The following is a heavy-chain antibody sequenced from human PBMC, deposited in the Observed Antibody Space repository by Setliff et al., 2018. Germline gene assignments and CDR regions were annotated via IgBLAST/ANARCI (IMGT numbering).Heavy chain of an antibody. D-gene: IGHD3-16*01. V-gene: IGHV4-61*08. CDR1: GGSISDIGYY. J-gene: IGHJ4*02. CDR3: ARLRGAFDY. CDR2: IYYSGST. Sequence: PSETLSLTCTVSGGSISDIGYYWSWIRQPPGKRLEWIGYIYYSGSTNYNPSLESRVTISVDTSKNQFSLRLNSATAADTAVYYCARLRGAFDYWGQGTLVTVSS.